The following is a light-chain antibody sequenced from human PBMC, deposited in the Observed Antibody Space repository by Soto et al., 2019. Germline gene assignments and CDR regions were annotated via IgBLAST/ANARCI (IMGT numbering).Light chain of an antibody. J-gene: IGKJ5*01. CDR1: QSVSSY. CDR2: DAS. CDR3: QQRSSNWPPVT. Sequence: EIVLTQSPATLSLSPGERATLSCRASQSVSSYLAWYRQKPGQAPRLLIYDASNRATGIPARFSGSGSGTDFTLTISSLEPEDFAVYYCQQRSSNWPPVTFGQGTRLEIK. V-gene: IGKV3-11*01.